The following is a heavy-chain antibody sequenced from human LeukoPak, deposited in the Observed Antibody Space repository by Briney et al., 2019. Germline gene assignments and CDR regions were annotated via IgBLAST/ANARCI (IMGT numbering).Heavy chain of an antibody. CDR1: GFTVSSNY. V-gene: IGHV3-53*01. CDR2: IYSGGST. CDR3: ARHNDFWSGYDY. D-gene: IGHD3-3*01. J-gene: IGHJ4*02. Sequence: PGGSLRLSCAASGFTVSSNYMSWVRQAPGKGLEWVSVIYSGGSTYYADSVKGRFTISRDNSKNTLYLQMNSLRAEDTAVYYCARHNDFWSGYDYWGQGTPVTVSS.